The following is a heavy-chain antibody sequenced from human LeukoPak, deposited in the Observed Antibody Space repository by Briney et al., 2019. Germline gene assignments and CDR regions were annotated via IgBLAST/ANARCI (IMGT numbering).Heavy chain of an antibody. Sequence: ASVKVSCKASGYTFTSYYMHWVRQAPGQGLEWMGIINPSGGSTSYAQKFQGRVTITRNTSISTAYMELSSLRSEDTAVYYCARGPTYYDFWSGYHHDAFDIWGQGTMVTVSS. CDR2: INPSGGST. CDR3: ARGPTYYDFWSGYHHDAFDI. D-gene: IGHD3-3*01. V-gene: IGHV1-46*01. J-gene: IGHJ3*02. CDR1: GYTFTSYY.